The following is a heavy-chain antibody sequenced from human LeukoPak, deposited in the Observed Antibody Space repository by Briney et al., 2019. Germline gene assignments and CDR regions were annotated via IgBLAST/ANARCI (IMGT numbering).Heavy chain of an antibody. CDR1: GYSISSGYY. V-gene: IGHV4-38-2*02. Sequence: PSETQSLTCTVSGYSISSGYYWGWIRQPPGKGLEWIGSIYHSGSTYYNPSLKSRVTISVDTSKNQFSLRLSSVTAADTAVYYCAREDDSSGYYPVNWFDPWGQGTLVTVSS. J-gene: IGHJ5*02. CDR2: IYHSGST. D-gene: IGHD3-22*01. CDR3: AREDDSSGYYPVNWFDP.